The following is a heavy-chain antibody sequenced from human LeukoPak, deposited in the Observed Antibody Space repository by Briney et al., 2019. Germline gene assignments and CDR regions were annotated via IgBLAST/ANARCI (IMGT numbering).Heavy chain of an antibody. CDR3: ARDVASTGWYTFDY. D-gene: IGHD6-19*01. J-gene: IGHJ4*02. CDR2: IYYSGST. CDR1: SGSISSSSYY. V-gene: IGHV4-39*02. Sequence: SETLSLTCTVSSGSISSSSYYWGWIRQPPGKGLEWIGSIYYSGSTYYNPSLKSRVTISVDTSKNQSTLHLFSVTPDDTAVYYCARDVASTGWYTFDYWGQGTRVTVSS.